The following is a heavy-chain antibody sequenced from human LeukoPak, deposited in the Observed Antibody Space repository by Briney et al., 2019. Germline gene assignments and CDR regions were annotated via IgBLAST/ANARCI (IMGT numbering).Heavy chain of an antibody. CDR3: AFNNNFKY. Sequence: PGGSLRLSCTASGLSFSGQWMNWVRQSPGQGLEWVANIKYDGSEKYYVDSVKGRFTISREDAKNSLSLQMDSVRPEDTAVYYCAFNNNFKYWGQGILVIVSS. CDR1: GLSFSGQW. CDR2: IKYDGSEK. D-gene: IGHD1/OR15-1a*01. J-gene: IGHJ4*02. V-gene: IGHV3-7*01.